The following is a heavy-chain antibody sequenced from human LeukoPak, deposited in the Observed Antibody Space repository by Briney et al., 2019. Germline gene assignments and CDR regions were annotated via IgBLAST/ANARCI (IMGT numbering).Heavy chain of an antibody. CDR2: ISAYNGNT. D-gene: IGHD6-19*01. CDR3: ARVPSGRPTYYFDY. Sequence: ASVKVSCKASGYTFTSYGISWVRQAPGQGLEWMGWISAYNGNTNYAQKLQGRVTMTTDASTSTAYKELRSLRSDDTAVYYCARVPSGRPTYYFDYWGQGTLVTVSS. CDR1: GYTFTSYG. J-gene: IGHJ4*02. V-gene: IGHV1-18*01.